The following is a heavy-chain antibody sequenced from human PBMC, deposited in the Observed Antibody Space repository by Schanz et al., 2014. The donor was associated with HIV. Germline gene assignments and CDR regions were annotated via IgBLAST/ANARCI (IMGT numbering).Heavy chain of an antibody. CDR1: GFTFSNYA. V-gene: IGHV3-30*04. D-gene: IGHD4-4*01. J-gene: IGHJ6*02. Sequence: VQLVESGGGLVQPGGSLRLSCAVSGFTFSNYAMNWVRQAPGKGLEWVALISHDGSNKYYADSVKGRFTISRDNSKNPLFLQMNSLRAEDTAVYYCARVEGPPTFYYYYYGSDVWGQGTAVTVSS. CDR2: ISHDGSNK. CDR3: ARVEGPPTFYYYYYGSDV.